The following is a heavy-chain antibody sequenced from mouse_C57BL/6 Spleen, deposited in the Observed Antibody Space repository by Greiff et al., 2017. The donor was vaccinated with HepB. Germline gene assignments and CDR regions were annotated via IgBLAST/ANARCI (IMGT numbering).Heavy chain of an antibody. CDR2: INPNNGGT. Sequence: VQLQQSGPELVKPGASVKISCKASGYTFTDYYMNWVKQSHGKSLEWIGDINPNNGGTSYNQKFKGKATLTVDKSSSTAYMELRSLTSEDSAVYYCAREVTLYYFDYWGQGTTLTVSS. CDR3: AREVTLYYFDY. V-gene: IGHV1-26*01. J-gene: IGHJ2*01. D-gene: IGHD2-1*01. CDR1: GYTFTDYY.